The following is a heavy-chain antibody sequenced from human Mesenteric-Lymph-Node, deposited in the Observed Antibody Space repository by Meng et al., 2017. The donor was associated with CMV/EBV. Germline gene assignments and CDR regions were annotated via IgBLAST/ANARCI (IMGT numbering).Heavy chain of an antibody. CDR2: IYSGGSGT. CDR3: ASTQPGLYYYYGMDV. V-gene: IGHV3-23*03. CDR1: GFTFSSYA. J-gene: IGHJ6*02. D-gene: IGHD1-14*01. Sequence: GGSLRLSCAASGFTFSSYAMAWVRQAPGRGPEWVSFIYSGGSGTHYADSVKGRFTISRDNSKNALFLQMNSLRAEDTAVYYCASTQPGLYYYYGMDVWGQGTTVTVSS.